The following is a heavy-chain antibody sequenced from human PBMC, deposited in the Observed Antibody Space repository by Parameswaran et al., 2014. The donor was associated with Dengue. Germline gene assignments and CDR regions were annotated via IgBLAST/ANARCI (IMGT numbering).Heavy chain of an antibody. CDR3: ARDWDDILGNMDV. J-gene: IGHJ6*02. D-gene: IGHD1-26*01. Sequence: VRQAPGKGLEWVANIRRDGSEKYYVASVKGRFTISRDNAKNSLYLEMNSLRAEDTAVYYCARDWDDILGNMDVWGQGTTVTVSS. V-gene: IGHV3-7*01. CDR2: IRRDGSEK.